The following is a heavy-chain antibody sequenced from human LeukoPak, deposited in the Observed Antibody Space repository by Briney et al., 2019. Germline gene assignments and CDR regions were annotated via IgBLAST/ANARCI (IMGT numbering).Heavy chain of an antibody. Sequence: ASVKVSCKASEYSFTDYYIHWVRQAPGKGLEWMGGFDPEDGETIYAQKFQGRVTMTEDTSTDTAYMELSSLRSEDTAVYYCATRRRGGSCYLCENWFDPWGQGTLVTVSS. CDR2: FDPEDGET. CDR1: EYSFTDYY. V-gene: IGHV1-24*01. D-gene: IGHD2-15*01. J-gene: IGHJ5*02. CDR3: ATRRRGGSCYLCENWFDP.